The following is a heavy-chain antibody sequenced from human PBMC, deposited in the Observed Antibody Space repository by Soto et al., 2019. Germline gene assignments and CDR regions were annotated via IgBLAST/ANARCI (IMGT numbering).Heavy chain of an antibody. CDR2: IIPIFGTA. CDR3: ARDGGTHYYDSSGYYYWDY. J-gene: IGHJ4*02. CDR1: GGTFSSYA. D-gene: IGHD3-22*01. Sequence: SVKVSCKASGGTFSSYAISWVRQAPGQGLEWMGGIIPIFGTANYAQKFQGRVTITADESTSTAYMELSSLRSEDTAVYYCARDGGTHYYDSSGYYYWDYWGQGTLVTVSS. V-gene: IGHV1-69*13.